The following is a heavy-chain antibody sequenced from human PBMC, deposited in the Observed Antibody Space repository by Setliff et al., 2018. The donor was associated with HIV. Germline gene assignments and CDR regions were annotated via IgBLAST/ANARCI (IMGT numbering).Heavy chain of an antibody. Sequence: LSLTCAVSAYSISSGYYWGWIRQPPGKGLEWIGSIYHTGSTNYSPSLRSRVTISVDTSRNQFSLDLTSVTAADTAFYYCAGHRRYDSSGYRPYYFDYWGPGTLVTVSS. CDR2: IYHTGST. D-gene: IGHD3-22*01. V-gene: IGHV4-38-2*01. CDR1: AYSISSGYY. J-gene: IGHJ4*02. CDR3: AGHRRYDSSGYRPYYFDY.